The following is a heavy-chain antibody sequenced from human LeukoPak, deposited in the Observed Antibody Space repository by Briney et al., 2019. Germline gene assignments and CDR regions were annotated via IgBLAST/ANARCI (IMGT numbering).Heavy chain of an antibody. CDR3: AMASVRYLQRAYYFDY. J-gene: IGHJ4*02. CDR2: ISAYNGNT. Sequence: ASVKVSCKASGYTFTSYGISWVRQAPGQGLEWMGWISAYNGNTNYAQKLQGRVTMTTDTSTSTAYMELRSLRSDDTAVYYCAMASVRYLQRAYYFDYWGQGTLVTVSS. V-gene: IGHV1-18*01. CDR1: GYTFTSYG. D-gene: IGHD1-1*01.